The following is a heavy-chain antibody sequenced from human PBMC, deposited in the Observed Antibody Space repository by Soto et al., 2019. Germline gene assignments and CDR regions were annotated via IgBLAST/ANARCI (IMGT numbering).Heavy chain of an antibody. J-gene: IGHJ4*02. D-gene: IGHD1-26*01. Sequence: QVQLVESGGGVVQPGRSLRLSCAASRFTFSNYGMHWVRQAPGEGLEWVAVIWYDGSNEYYADSVKGRFTISRDNSKNMMYLQMNNLRVEDTAVYYCARESTGGFDYWGQGTLVTVSS. CDR2: IWYDGSNE. V-gene: IGHV3-33*01. CDR3: ARESTGGFDY. CDR1: RFTFSNYG.